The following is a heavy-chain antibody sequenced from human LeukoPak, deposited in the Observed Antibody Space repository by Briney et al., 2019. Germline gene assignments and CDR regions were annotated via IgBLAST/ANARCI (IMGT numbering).Heavy chain of an antibody. V-gene: IGHV4-59*08. CDR1: GGSISSYY. Sequence: SETLSLTCTVSGGSISSYYWSWLRQPPGKGLEWIGYVYYSGSTNYNPSLKSRVAISVDTSKNQFSLKLSSVTAADTAVYYCARGGRITMVRGAINWFDPWGQGTLVTVSS. CDR2: VYYSGST. CDR3: ARGGRITMVRGAINWFDP. D-gene: IGHD3-10*01. J-gene: IGHJ5*02.